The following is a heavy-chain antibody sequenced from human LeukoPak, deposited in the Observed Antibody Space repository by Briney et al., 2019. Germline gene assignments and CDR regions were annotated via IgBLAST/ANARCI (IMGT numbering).Heavy chain of an antibody. CDR3: AMPYSSSWFGD. CDR1: GYSFTSYW. J-gene: IGHJ5*02. D-gene: IGHD6-13*01. V-gene: IGHV5-51*01. CDR2: IYPDDSKT. Sequence: GESLKISCKGSGYSFTSYWIGWVRQMPGKGLEWMGIIYPDDSKTRYSPSFQGQVTMSADKSINTAYLQWSSLKASDTAMYYCAMPYSSSWFGDWGQGTLVTVSS.